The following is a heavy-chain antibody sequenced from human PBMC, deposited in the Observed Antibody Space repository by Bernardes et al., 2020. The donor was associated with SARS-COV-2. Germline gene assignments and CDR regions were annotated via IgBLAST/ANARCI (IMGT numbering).Heavy chain of an antibody. CDR1: GFTFSNAW. CDR2: IKSKTDGGTT. D-gene: IGHD2-2*01. Sequence: GGSLRLSCAASGFTFSNAWMSWVRQAPGKGLEWVGRIKSKTDGGTTDYAAPVKGRFTISRDDSKNTLYLQMNSLKTEDTAVYYCTTDPALSYCSSTSCYREYYFDYWGQGTLVTVSS. V-gene: IGHV3-15*01. J-gene: IGHJ4*02. CDR3: TTDPALSYCSSTSCYREYYFDY.